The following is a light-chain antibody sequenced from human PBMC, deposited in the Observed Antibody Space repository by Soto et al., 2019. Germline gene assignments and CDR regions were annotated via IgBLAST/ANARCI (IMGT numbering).Light chain of an antibody. CDR1: QGIRND. V-gene: IGKV1-6*01. CDR3: LQDYGYPRT. CDR2: ASS. Sequence: ATPMTQSPSSLSASVGDRVTITCRASQGIRNDLAWYQQKPGHAPKLLLYASSNLQGGVPSRFSGSGSGTDFTLTISSLQPEDFATYYCLQDYGYPRTFGQGTKVEIK. J-gene: IGKJ1*01.